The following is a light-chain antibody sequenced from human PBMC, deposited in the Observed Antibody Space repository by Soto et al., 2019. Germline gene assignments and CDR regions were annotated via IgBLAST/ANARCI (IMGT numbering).Light chain of an antibody. Sequence: EIVLTQSPATLSLSPGERATLSCRASQSVSSYLAWYQQKPGQAPRLLIYDASNSATGIPARFSGSGSGTDFTLTISSLEPEDVAVYYCQQRSNWPLTFGPGTKVDIK. J-gene: IGKJ3*01. CDR3: QQRSNWPLT. CDR2: DAS. CDR1: QSVSSY. V-gene: IGKV3-11*01.